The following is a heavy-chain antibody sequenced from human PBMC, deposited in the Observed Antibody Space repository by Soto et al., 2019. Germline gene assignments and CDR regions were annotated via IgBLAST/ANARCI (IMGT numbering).Heavy chain of an antibody. CDR3: ARESGGATATLDYYYFYMDV. Sequence: QVQLVQSGAEVKKPGASVMVSCKASGYTFSDYYLHWVRQAPGQGPEWMGWINPNSGRTKFAQNFKGRVTMTRDTSVRTAFMELNWLKSDDTAVYYCARESGGATATLDYYYFYMDVWGKGTTVTVSS. CDR1: GYTFSDYY. CDR2: INPNSGRT. D-gene: IGHD5-12*01. J-gene: IGHJ6*03. V-gene: IGHV1-2*02.